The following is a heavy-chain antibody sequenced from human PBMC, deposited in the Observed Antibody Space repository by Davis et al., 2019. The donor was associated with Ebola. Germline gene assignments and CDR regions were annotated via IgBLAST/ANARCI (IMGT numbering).Heavy chain of an antibody. D-gene: IGHD2-2*01. V-gene: IGHV3-13*01. CDR1: GFTFSSYD. Sequence: PGGSLRLSCAASGFTFSSYDMHWVRQATGKGLEWVSAIGTAGDTYYPGSVKGRFTISRENAKNSLYLQMNSLRAEDTAVYYCARVKDCSSTSCYPYYYYGMDVWGQGTTVTVSS. CDR2: IGTAGDT. J-gene: IGHJ6*02. CDR3: ARVKDCSSTSCYPYYYYGMDV.